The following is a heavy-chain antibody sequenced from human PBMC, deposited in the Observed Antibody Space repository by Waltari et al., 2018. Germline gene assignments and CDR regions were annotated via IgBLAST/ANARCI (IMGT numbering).Heavy chain of an antibody. V-gene: IGHV4-39*01. CDR2: VFHSGTT. J-gene: IGHJ1*01. Sequence: KESGPRLVKPSETLSLHCTVSGVSVSPPLLYCPGIRQSPGQGPEWIASVFHSGTTYYNPSLRGRVSMSVDSARGQFSLKLYPVTAADTAVYFCASHERVVPVFIESWGQGILVTVSS. CDR3: ASHERVVPVFIES. CDR1: GVSVSPPLLY. D-gene: IGHD3-22*01.